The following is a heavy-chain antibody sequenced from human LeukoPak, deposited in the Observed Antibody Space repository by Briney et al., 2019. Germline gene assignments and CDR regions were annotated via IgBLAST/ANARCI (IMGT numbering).Heavy chain of an antibody. CDR1: GFTFSSYA. CDR2: ISGSGVGT. CDR3: ANRGGDGNPHDY. Sequence: GGSLRLSCAASGFTFSSYAMSWVRQAPGKGLEWVSAISGSGVGTYYADSVKGRFTISRDNSKNTLFLQMNSLRDEDTAVYYCANRGGDGNPHDYWGQGTLVTVSS. V-gene: IGHV3-23*01. J-gene: IGHJ4*02. D-gene: IGHD3-16*01.